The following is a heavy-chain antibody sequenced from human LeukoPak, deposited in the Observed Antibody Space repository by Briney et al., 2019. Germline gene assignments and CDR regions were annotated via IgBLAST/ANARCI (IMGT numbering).Heavy chain of an antibody. D-gene: IGHD3-22*01. Sequence: GASVKVSCKASGFSFTSYAMNWVRQAPGQGLDWMGWINTNTGNPTYAQGFTGRFVFSLDTSVSTAYLQISSLKAEDTAVYYCARENYYDPPVNLFGYWGQGTLVTVSS. CDR2: INTNTGNP. CDR1: GFSFTSYA. CDR3: ARENYYDPPVNLFGY. V-gene: IGHV7-4-1*02. J-gene: IGHJ4*02.